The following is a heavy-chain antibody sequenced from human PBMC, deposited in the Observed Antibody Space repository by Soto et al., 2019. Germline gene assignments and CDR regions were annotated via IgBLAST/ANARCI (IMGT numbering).Heavy chain of an antibody. J-gene: IGHJ6*03. D-gene: IGHD3-10*01. CDR3: ARLGFYYYYYMDV. Sequence: GGSLRLSCAASGFTFSSYSMNWVRQAPGKGLEWVSYISSSSSTIYYADSVKGRFTISRDNAKNSLYLQMNSLRAEDTAVYYCARLGFYYYYYMDVWGKGTTVTVSS. V-gene: IGHV3-48*01. CDR2: ISSSSSTI. CDR1: GFTFSSYS.